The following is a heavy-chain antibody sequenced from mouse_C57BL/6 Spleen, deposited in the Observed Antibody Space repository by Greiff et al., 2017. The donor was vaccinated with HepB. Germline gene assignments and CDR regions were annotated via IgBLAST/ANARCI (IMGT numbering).Heavy chain of an antibody. CDR2: INPSSGYT. D-gene: IGHD2-4*01. V-gene: IGHV1-7*01. CDR1: VYTFTSYW. J-gene: IGHJ2*01. CDR3: ARSLYYEGYFDY. Sequence: QVQLKQSGAELAKPGASVKLSCKASVYTFTSYWMHWVNQRPGQGLEWIGYINPSSGYTKYNQKFKDKATLTADKSSSTAYMQLSSLTYEDSAVYYCARSLYYEGYFDYWGKGTTLTVSS.